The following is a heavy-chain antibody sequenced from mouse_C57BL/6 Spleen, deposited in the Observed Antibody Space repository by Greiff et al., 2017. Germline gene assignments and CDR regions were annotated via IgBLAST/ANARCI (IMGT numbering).Heavy chain of an antibody. CDR1: GFNIKDYY. V-gene: IGHV14-2*01. D-gene: IGHD2-3*01. CDR2: LDPEDGET. CDR3: ASADGYYVPDY. J-gene: IGHJ2*01. Sequence: EVQLQQPGAELVKPGASVKLSCTASGFNIKDYYMHWVKQRTEQGLEWIGRLDPEDGETKYAPQFPGKATITADTSSNTAYLQLSSLTSEDTAVYSCASADGYYVPDYGGQGTTLTVSS.